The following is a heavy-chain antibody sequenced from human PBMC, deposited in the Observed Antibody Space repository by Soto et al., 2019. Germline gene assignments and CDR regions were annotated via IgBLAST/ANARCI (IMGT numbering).Heavy chain of an antibody. CDR1: GFTFSAYA. D-gene: IGHD2-15*01. J-gene: IGHJ6*02. Sequence: EVQVVESGGGLVQPGGSLRLSCAASGFTFSAYAMHWVRQAPGKGLEYVSAITSVGISTYYANSVKGRFTISRDNSKNTLYHQMGSLRAEDMAVYYCARDVGGCFPSIMDVWGQGTTVNVSS. V-gene: IGHV3-64*01. CDR3: ARDVGGCFPSIMDV. CDR2: ITSVGIST.